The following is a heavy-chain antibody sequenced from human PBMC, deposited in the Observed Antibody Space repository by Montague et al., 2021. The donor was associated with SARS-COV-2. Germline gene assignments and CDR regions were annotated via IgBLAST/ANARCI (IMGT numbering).Heavy chain of an antibody. D-gene: IGHD3-10*01. V-gene: IGHV3-21*01. CDR2: ISSSSSYI. CDR1: GFTFSSYS. J-gene: IGHJ6*02. CDR3: ARDPLDYGLWSSGSYYNAYYYYYGMDV. Sequence: CLRLSCAAAGFTFSSYSMNWVRQAPGKGLEWVSSISSSSSYIYYADSVEGRFTISRDNAKNSLYLQMNGLRAEDTAVYYCARDPLDYGLWSSGSYYNAYYYYYGMDVWGQGTTVTVSS.